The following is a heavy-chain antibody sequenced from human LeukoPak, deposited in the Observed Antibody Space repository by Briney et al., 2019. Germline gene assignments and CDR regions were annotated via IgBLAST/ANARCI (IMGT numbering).Heavy chain of an antibody. V-gene: IGHV1-69*05. D-gene: IGHD3-22*01. CDR1: GGTFSSYA. J-gene: IGHJ4*02. Sequence: SVKVSCKASGGTFSSYAISWVRQAAGQGLEWMGGIIPIFVTANYAQKFQGRVTITTDESTSTAYMELSSLRSEDTAVYYCARDANPYDSSGYYFSFDYWGQGTLVTVSS. CDR2: IIPIFVTA. CDR3: ARDANPYDSSGYYFSFDY.